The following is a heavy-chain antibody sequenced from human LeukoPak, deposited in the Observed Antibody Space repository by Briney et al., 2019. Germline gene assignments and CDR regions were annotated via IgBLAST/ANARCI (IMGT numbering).Heavy chain of an antibody. Sequence: ASVKVSCKASGYTFTSYDINWVRQATGQGLEWMGWMNPNSGNTGYAQKFQGRVTMTRNTSISTAYMELSSLRSEDTAVYYCARGSQSYGGNKYRGQGTLVTVSS. CDR1: GYTFTSYD. CDR3: ARGSQSYGGNKY. CDR2: MNPNSGNT. J-gene: IGHJ4*02. D-gene: IGHD4-23*01. V-gene: IGHV1-8*01.